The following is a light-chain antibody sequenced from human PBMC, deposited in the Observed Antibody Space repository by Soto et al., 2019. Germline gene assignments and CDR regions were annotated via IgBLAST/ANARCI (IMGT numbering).Light chain of an antibody. CDR1: QSVSSN. Sequence: EIVMTQSPATLSVPPGERATLSCRASQSVSSNLAWYQQRPGQAPRLLIYATSTRATGIPARFSGSGSGTDFTLTISSLQSEDFATYYCQQSYSTPLFGQGTRLEI. CDR3: QQSYSTPL. J-gene: IGKJ5*01. V-gene: IGKV3-15*01. CDR2: ATS.